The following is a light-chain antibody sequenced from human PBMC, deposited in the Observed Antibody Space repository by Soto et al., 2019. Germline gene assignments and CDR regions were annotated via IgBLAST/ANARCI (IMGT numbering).Light chain of an antibody. J-gene: IGKJ5*01. CDR3: HQRQYWPPIT. V-gene: IGKV3D-20*02. CDR2: GAS. Sequence: EIVLTQSPGTLSLSPGERATLSCRASQSVRSNYLAWYQQKPGQAPRLLIYGASTRATGIPARFSGSGSGTDFTLTISSLEPEDFAVYYCHQRQYWPPITFGQGTRPEI. CDR1: QSVRSNY.